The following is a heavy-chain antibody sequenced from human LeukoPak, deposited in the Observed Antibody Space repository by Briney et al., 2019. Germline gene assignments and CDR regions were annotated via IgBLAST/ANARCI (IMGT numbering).Heavy chain of an antibody. CDR1: GFTFSSYW. Sequence: GGSLRLSCAASGFTFSSYWMSWVRQAPGKGLEWVANIKQDGSEKYYVDSVKGRFTISRGNAKNSLYLQMNSLRAEDTAVYYCAREGGGYCSGGSCQTYYYYYYMDVWGKGTTVTVSS. V-gene: IGHV3-7*01. J-gene: IGHJ6*03. CDR3: AREGGGYCSGGSCQTYYYYYYMDV. D-gene: IGHD2-15*01. CDR2: IKQDGSEK.